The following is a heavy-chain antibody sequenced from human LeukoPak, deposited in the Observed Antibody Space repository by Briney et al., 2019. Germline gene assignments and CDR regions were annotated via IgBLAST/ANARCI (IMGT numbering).Heavy chain of an antibody. J-gene: IGHJ6*02. CDR2: ISGSGGST. CDR3: SKDSAVVAPYPGGYYYGMDV. D-gene: IGHD2-15*01. Sequence: GGSLRLSCAASGFTFSIYAMSWVRQAPGKGLEWVSAISGSGGSTYYADSVKGRFTISRDNSKNTLYLQMNSLRAEDTAVYYCSKDSAVVAPYPGGYYYGMDVWGQGTTVTVSS. V-gene: IGHV3-23*01. CDR1: GFTFSIYA.